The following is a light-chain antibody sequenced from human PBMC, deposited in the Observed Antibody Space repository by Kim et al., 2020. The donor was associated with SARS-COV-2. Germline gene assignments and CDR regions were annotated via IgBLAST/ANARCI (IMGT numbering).Light chain of an antibody. CDR3: QQYKSYPWT. CDR2: KAP. CDR1: ENVSSW. V-gene: IGKV1-5*03. Sequence: DIQMTQSPSTLSAFIGDRVTVACRASENVSSWLAWYQQKPGIAPKLLIYKAPRLENGLPPRFSGSGSGTEFTLTISSLHPDDLGTYFCQQYKSYPWTFGQGTKVDIK. J-gene: IGKJ1*01.